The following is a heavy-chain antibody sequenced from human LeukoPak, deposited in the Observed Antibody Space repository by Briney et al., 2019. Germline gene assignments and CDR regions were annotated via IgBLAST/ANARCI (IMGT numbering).Heavy chain of an antibody. Sequence: GGSLRLSCAASGFTFSNYGIHWVRQAPGKGLEWVTFMQYDGSDKFYADSVKGRFTISRDNSKNTVYLQMNSLRAEDTAIYYCVKASPYGGASYWGQGTLVTVSS. CDR2: MQYDGSDK. CDR3: VKASPYGGASY. D-gene: IGHD4-23*01. CDR1: GFTFSNYG. J-gene: IGHJ4*02. V-gene: IGHV3-30*02.